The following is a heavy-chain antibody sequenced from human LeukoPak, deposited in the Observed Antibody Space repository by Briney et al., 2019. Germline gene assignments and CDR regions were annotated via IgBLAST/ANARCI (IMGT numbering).Heavy chain of an antibody. CDR2: IWYDGSNK. V-gene: IGHV3-33*06. CDR3: AKDARSSTSCYAN. D-gene: IGHD2-2*01. J-gene: IGHJ4*02. CDR1: GFTFSSYG. Sequence: GGSLRLSCAASGFTFSSYGMHWVRQAPGKGLEWVAVIWYDGSNKYYADSVKGRFTISRDNSKNTLYLQMNSLRAEDTAVYYSAKDARSSTSCYANWGQGTLVTVSS.